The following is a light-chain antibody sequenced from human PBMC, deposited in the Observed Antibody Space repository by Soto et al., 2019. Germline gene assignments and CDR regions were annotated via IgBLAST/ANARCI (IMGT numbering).Light chain of an antibody. CDR2: AAS. CDR3: QQSYSTSMYT. V-gene: IGKV1-39*01. Sequence: DIQMTQSPSSLSASVGERVTITCRASQSISSYLNWYQQKPGKAPRLLIYAASSLHSGVPSRFSGSGSGTDFTLTISSLQPEDFATYYCQQSYSTSMYTFGQGTKLEIK. J-gene: IGKJ2*01. CDR1: QSISSY.